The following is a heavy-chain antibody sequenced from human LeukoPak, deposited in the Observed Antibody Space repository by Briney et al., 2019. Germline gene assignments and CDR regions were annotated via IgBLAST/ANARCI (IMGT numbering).Heavy chain of an antibody. D-gene: IGHD4-17*01. CDR2: ISYDGSNK. Sequence: GGSLRLSCAATGFTFSSYGMHWVRQAPAKGLEWVAIISYDGSNKYYADSVKGRFTISRDNSKNTLYLQMNSLRAEDTAVYYCAKSTTVTQRGYFDYWGQGTLVTVSS. CDR1: GFTFSSYG. V-gene: IGHV3-30*18. CDR3: AKSTTVTQRGYFDY. J-gene: IGHJ4*02.